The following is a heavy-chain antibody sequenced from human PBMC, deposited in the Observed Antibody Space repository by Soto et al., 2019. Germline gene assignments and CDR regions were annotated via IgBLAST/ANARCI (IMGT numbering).Heavy chain of an antibody. V-gene: IGHV1-24*01. CDR2: FDPEDGET. CDR1: GYTLTELS. D-gene: IGHD2-15*01. Sequence: ASVKVSCKVSGYTLTELSMHCVRQAPGKVLEWMGGFDPEDGETIYAQKFQGRVTMTEDTSTDTAYMELSSLRSEDTAVYYCATEYCSGGSCYSNAFDIWGQGTMVTVSS. CDR3: ATEYCSGGSCYSNAFDI. J-gene: IGHJ3*02.